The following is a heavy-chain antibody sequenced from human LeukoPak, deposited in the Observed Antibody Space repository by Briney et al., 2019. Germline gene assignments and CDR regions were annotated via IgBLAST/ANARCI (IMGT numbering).Heavy chain of an antibody. CDR1: GGSISSGDYY. CDR2: IYYSGST. Sequence: PSETLSLTCTVSGGSISSGDYYWSRIRQHPGKGLEWIGYIYYSGSTYYNPSLKSRVTISVDTSKNQFSLRLSSVTAADTAVYYCARVGIRYCSGGNCYPGGNWFDPWGQGTLVTVSS. V-gene: IGHV4-31*03. CDR3: ARVGIRYCSGGNCYPGGNWFDP. J-gene: IGHJ5*02. D-gene: IGHD2-15*01.